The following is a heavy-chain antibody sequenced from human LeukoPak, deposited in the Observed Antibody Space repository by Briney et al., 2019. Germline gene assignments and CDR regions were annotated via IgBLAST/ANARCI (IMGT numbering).Heavy chain of an antibody. CDR2: VHSSGIT. J-gene: IGHJ4*02. D-gene: IGHD3-16*02. Sequence: SETLSLTCSVSGDSISSYYWSWIRQPPKKGLEWIGYVHSSGITKYNPSLKSRVTISLDTPKNQFSLRMNSVTAADTAVYYCARVVVHGHSDFWGQGTLVTVSS. CDR3: ARVVVHGHSDF. V-gene: IGHV4-59*08. CDR1: GDSISSYY.